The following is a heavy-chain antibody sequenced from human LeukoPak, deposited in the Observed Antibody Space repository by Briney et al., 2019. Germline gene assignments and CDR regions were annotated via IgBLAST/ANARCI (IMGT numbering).Heavy chain of an antibody. CDR2: IYYSGST. CDR1: GGSISSYY. J-gene: IGHJ4*02. D-gene: IGHD6-13*01. CDR3: ARTSYSSSWYGAYYFDY. V-gene: IGHV4-59*01. Sequence: SETLSLTCTVSGGSISSYYWSWIRQPPGKGLEWIGYIYYSGSTNYNPSLKSRVTISVDTSKNQFSLKLSSVTAADTAVYYCARTSYSSSWYGAYYFDYWGQGTLVTVSS.